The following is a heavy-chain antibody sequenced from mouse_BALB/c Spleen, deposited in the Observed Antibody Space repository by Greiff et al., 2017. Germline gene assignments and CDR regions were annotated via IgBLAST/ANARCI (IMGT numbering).Heavy chain of an antibody. D-gene: IGHD2-2*01. CDR1: GFTFSSFG. V-gene: IGHV5-17*02. Sequence: EVKVVESGGGLVQPGGSRKLSCAASGFTFSSFGMHWVRQAPEKGLEWVAYISSGSSTIYYADTVKGRFTISRDNPKNTLYLQMTSLTSEDTAMYYCARSTGDDGAVDYWGQGTSVTVSS. CDR3: ARSTGDDGAVDY. CDR2: ISSGSSTI. J-gene: IGHJ4*01.